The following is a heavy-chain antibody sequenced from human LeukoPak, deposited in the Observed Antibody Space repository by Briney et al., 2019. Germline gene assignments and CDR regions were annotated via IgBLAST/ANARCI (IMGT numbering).Heavy chain of an antibody. J-gene: IGHJ4*02. Sequence: PGGSLRLSCAASGFTFRTYWMSWVRQAPGKGLEWVATIKQDGSEKYYVGSVKGRFTISRDNAKNSLYLQMNSLRAEDTTVYYCARDLQGYSSGWYRGDYWGQGTLVTVSS. D-gene: IGHD6-19*01. CDR2: IKQDGSEK. CDR3: ARDLQGYSSGWYRGDY. CDR1: GFTFRTYW. V-gene: IGHV3-7*01.